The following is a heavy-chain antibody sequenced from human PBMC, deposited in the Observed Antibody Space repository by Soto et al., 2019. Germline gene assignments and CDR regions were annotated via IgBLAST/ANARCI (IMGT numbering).Heavy chain of an antibody. CDR3: ARNGGSNWYYFDS. V-gene: IGHV4-34*01. CDR2: ISHSGRT. Sequence: SETLSLTCTVSGGSISSYYWSWIRQPPGKGLEWIGEISHSGRTNYNPSLKSRVTISVDTSKNQFSLKVSSVTAADTGMYYCARNGGSNWYYFDSWGQGTVVTVSS. CDR1: GGSISSYY. J-gene: IGHJ4*02. D-gene: IGHD6-13*01.